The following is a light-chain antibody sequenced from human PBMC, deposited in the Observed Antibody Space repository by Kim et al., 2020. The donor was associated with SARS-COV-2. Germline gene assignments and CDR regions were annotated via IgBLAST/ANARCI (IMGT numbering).Light chain of an antibody. CDR2: DTS. CDR3: QRYTTYSGT. CDR1: QTIGTW. Sequence: GDTVTITCRASQTIGTWLAWYQQKPGKAPKLVIYDTSTLESGVPSRFSGSGSGTDFTLTISSLQPEDFATYYCQRYTTYSGTFGQGTKVDIK. V-gene: IGKV1-5*01. J-gene: IGKJ1*01.